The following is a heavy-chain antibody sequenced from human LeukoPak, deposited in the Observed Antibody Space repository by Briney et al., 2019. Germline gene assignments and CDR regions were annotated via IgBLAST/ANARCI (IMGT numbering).Heavy chain of an antibody. CDR3: ARGVEPLAANTLAY. CDR1: GFTVITND. J-gene: IGHJ4*02. CDR2: LYSDSNT. D-gene: IGHD1-14*01. Sequence: PGGSLRLSCAASGFTVITNDMTWVRQAPGKGLEWVSVLYSDSNTKYADSVQSRFTISRDNSKNTLYLEMNSLSPDDTAVYYCARGVEPLAANTLAYWGQGTLVTVSS. V-gene: IGHV3-53*01.